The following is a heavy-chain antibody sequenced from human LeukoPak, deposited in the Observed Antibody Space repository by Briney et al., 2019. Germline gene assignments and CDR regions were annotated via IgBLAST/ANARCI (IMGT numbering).Heavy chain of an antibody. J-gene: IGHJ4*02. D-gene: IGHD3-10*01. Sequence: SETLSLTCTVSGGSISSYYWSWIRQPAGKGLEWIGRIYTSGSTNYNPSVKSRVTMSVDTSKNQFSLQLNPVTAADTAVYYCARVRRYYYGSGSYYYYWGQGTLVTVSS. V-gene: IGHV4-4*07. CDR2: IYTSGST. CDR1: GGSISSYY. CDR3: ARVRRYYYGSGSYYYY.